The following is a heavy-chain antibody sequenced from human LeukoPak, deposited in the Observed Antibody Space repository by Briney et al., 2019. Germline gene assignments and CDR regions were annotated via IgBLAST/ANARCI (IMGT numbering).Heavy chain of an antibody. V-gene: IGHV4-59*12. CDR3: ARDVNRRGTGDY. CDR1: GGSISSYY. D-gene: IGHD1-14*01. CDR2: IYYSGST. J-gene: IGHJ4*02. Sequence: SETLSLTCTVSGGSISSYYWSWIRQPPGKRLEWIGYIYYSGSTNYNPSLKSRVTMSVDTSKNQFSLKLSSVTAADTAVYYCARDVNRRGTGDYWGQGTLVTVSS.